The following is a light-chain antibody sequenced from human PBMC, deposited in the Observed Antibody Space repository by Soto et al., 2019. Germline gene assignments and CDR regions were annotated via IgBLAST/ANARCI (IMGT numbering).Light chain of an antibody. CDR2: AAS. CDR3: QRYNSAPRK. Sequence: DIQMTQSPSSLSASLGDRVTITCRASQGIGIYLAWHQQKPGKVPKLLIYAASTLQSGVPSRFSGRGSGTEFALNINSLQPDDVATYYCQRYNSAPRKFGQGTRVEI. J-gene: IGKJ1*01. V-gene: IGKV1-27*01. CDR1: QGIGIY.